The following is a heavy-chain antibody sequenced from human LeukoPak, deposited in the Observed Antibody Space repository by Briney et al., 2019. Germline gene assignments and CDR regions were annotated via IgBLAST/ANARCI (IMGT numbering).Heavy chain of an antibody. J-gene: IGHJ4*02. CDR2: ISGSGGST. Sequence: GGSLRLSCAASGFTFSSYAMSCVRQAPGKGLEWVSAISGSGGSTYYADSVKGRFTISRDNSKNTLYLQMNSLRAEDTAVYYCAKAAAKEMATIGDYFDYWGQGTLVTVSS. D-gene: IGHD5-24*01. CDR1: GFTFSSYA. CDR3: AKAAAKEMATIGDYFDY. V-gene: IGHV3-23*01.